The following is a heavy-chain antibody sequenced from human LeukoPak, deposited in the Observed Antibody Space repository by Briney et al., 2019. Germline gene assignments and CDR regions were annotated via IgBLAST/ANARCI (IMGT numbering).Heavy chain of an antibody. J-gene: IGHJ5*02. CDR2: IYHSGST. CDR3: ARHNGGSYSSFDP. V-gene: IGHV4-4*02. CDR1: GGSISSSNW. D-gene: IGHD1-26*01. Sequence: SGTLSLTCAVSGGSISSSNWWSWVRQPPGKGLEWIGEIYHSGSTNYNPSLKSRVTISVDKSKNQFSLKLSSVTAADTAVYYCARHNGGSYSSFDPWGQGTLVTVSS.